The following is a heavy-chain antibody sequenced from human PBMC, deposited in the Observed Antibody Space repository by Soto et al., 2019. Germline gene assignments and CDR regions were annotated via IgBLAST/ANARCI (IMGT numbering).Heavy chain of an antibody. D-gene: IGHD2-8*01. V-gene: IGHV3-72*01. CDR1: GFTFSDHY. CDR3: ARGYCSNGVCYRYIDL. Sequence: GGSLRLSCAASGFTFSDHYMDWVRQAPGKGLEWVGRTRNKANSYTTEYTASVKGRFTISRDDSKNSLYLQMNSLKTEDTAVYYCARGYCSNGVCYRYIDLWGRGTLVTVSS. CDR2: TRNKANSYTT. J-gene: IGHJ2*01.